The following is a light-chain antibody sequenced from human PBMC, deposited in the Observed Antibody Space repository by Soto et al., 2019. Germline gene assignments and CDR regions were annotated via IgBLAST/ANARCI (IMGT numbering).Light chain of an antibody. Sequence: QPALTQPRSVSGSPGQSVTISCSGTNSDVGGYNSVAWYQQKPGEAPKLLLYSVTKRPSGVPDRFSGSKSGNMASLIISGLQAEDEADYYCCSHAGSSTNSVFGTGPKATVL. CDR3: CSHAGSSTNSV. V-gene: IGLV2-11*01. CDR2: SVT. CDR1: NSDVGGYNS. J-gene: IGLJ1*01.